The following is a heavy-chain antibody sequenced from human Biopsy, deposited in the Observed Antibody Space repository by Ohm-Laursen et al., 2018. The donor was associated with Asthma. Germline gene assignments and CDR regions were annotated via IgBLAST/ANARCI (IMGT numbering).Heavy chain of an antibody. Sequence: GSLRLSCAASGFTFSNYAMSWVRQAPGKGLEWVSSITGSGGFTYYADSVRGRFTISRDYSKNTLYLQMHSLRAEDTAVYYCARGDSSNWSHYYFDYWGQGTLVTVSS. CDR1: GFTFSNYA. J-gene: IGHJ4*02. D-gene: IGHD3-22*01. V-gene: IGHV3-23*01. CDR3: ARGDSSNWSHYYFDY. CDR2: ITGSGGFT.